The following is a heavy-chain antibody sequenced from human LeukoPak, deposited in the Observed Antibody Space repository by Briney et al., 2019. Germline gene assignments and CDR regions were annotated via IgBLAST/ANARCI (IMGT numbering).Heavy chain of an antibody. J-gene: IGHJ4*02. Sequence: QPGGSLRLSCVVSGFTLTNYALHWVRQAPGKGLEWVAVISYAGTNKYYADSVKGRFTISRDISKNTVYLHMDSLRDEDTAVYFCARGGYYYDTTGSPGDYWGQGTLVTVSS. CDR3: ARGGYYYDTTGSPGDY. CDR2: ISYAGTNK. V-gene: IGHV3-30-3*01. D-gene: IGHD3-22*01. CDR1: GFTLTNYA.